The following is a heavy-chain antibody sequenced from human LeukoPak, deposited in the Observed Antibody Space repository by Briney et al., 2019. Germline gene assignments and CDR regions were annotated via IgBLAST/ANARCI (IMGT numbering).Heavy chain of an antibody. CDR3: AKDSPGYSSGWYKVDY. J-gene: IGHJ4*02. D-gene: IGHD6-19*01. CDR1: GFTVSSNY. CDR2: IYSGGST. Sequence: PGGSLRLSCAASGFTVSSNYMSWVRQAPGKGLEWVSVIYSGGSTYYADSVKGRFTISRDNSKNTLYLQMNSLRAEDTAVYYCAKDSPGYSSGWYKVDYWGQGTLVTVSS. V-gene: IGHV3-66*01.